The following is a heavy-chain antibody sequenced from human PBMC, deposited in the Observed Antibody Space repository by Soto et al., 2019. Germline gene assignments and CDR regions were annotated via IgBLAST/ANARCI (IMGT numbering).Heavy chain of an antibody. CDR3: AREALRITMIVVVIPNWFDP. Sequence: ASVKVSCKASGYTFTSYAMHWVRQAPGQRLEWMGWINAGNGNTKYSQKFQGRVTITRDTSASTAYMELSSLRSEDTAVYYCAREALRITMIVVVIPNWFDPWGQGTLVTVSS. J-gene: IGHJ5*02. D-gene: IGHD3-22*01. V-gene: IGHV1-3*01. CDR2: INAGNGNT. CDR1: GYTFTSYA.